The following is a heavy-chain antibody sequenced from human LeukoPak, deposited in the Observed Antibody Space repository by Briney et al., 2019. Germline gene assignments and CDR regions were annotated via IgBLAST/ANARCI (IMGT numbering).Heavy chain of an antibody. D-gene: IGHD3-16*01. CDR3: ASFGGGTIRFDF. CDR2: IYPGDSDT. CDR1: GYSFTNYW. J-gene: IGHJ4*02. Sequence: GGSLRLSCKSFGYSFTNYWIGWARQMPGKGLEWMGIIYPGDSDTRYSPSFQGQVIISADKSIGTAYLQWSSLKASDTAMYYCASFGGGTIRFDFWGQGTLVTVSS. V-gene: IGHV5-51*01.